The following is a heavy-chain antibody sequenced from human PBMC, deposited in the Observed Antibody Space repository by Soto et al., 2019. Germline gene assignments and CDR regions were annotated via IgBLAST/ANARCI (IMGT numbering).Heavy chain of an antibody. D-gene: IGHD6-13*01. CDR3: ARETSSSWYYSSGYYYGMDV. CDR1: GFTFSSYA. Sequence: QVQLVESGGGVVQPGRSLRLSCAASGFTFSSYAMHWVRQAPGKGLEWGAVISYDGSNKYYADSVKGGFTISRDNSKNTLYLQMNSLRAEYTAVYYCARETSSSWYYSSGYYYGMDVWGQGTTVTVSS. V-gene: IGHV3-30-3*01. J-gene: IGHJ6*02. CDR2: ISYDGSNK.